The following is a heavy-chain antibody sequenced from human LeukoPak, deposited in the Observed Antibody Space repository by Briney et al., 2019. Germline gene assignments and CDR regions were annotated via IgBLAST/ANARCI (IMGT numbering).Heavy chain of an antibody. V-gene: IGHV4-59*01. CDR3: ARGFSARIFGVVPDAFDI. CDR2: IYYSGTT. CDR1: GGSISNFY. Sequence: SETLSLTCTVSGGSISNFYWSWIRQPPGKGLEWIGYIYYSGTTKYNPSLKGRVTISVDTSKNQFSLKLSSVTAADTAVYYCARGFSARIFGVVPDAFDIWGQGTMVTVSS. D-gene: IGHD3-3*01. J-gene: IGHJ3*02.